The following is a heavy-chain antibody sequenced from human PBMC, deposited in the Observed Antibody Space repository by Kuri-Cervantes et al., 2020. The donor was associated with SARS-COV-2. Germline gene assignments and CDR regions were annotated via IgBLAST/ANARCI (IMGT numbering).Heavy chain of an antibody. CDR2: ISGSGGST. CDR1: GFTFSSYA. D-gene: IGHD3-10*01. CDR3: ARVAGKGPIYYYYMDV. Sequence: GESLKISCAASGFTFSSYAMSWVRQTPGKGLEWVSAISGSGGSTYYADSVKGRFTISKDSAKNSLFRQMNSLRVEDTAVYYCARVAGKGPIYYYYMDVWGKGTTVTVSS. J-gene: IGHJ6*03. V-gene: IGHV3-23*01.